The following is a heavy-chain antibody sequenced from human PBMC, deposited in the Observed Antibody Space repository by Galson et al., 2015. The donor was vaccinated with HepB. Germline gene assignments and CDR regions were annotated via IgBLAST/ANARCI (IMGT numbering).Heavy chain of an antibody. CDR2: SKNKRNNYIT. D-gene: IGHD2-2*01. J-gene: IGHJ4*02. V-gene: IGHV3-72*01. CDR1: GFTFSDHY. CDR3: ASPQMYSTSWYYY. Sequence: SLRLSCAASGFTFSDHYMDWVRQAPGKGLEWIGRSKNKRNNYITEYAASVEGRFTISRDDSKNSFYLQMNSLKTEDTAVYYCASPQMYSTSWYYYWGQGTLVTVSS.